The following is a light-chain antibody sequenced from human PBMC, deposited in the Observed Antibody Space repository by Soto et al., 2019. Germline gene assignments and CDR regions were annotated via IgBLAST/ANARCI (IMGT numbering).Light chain of an antibody. Sequence: DIQMTQSPSSLSASVGDRVTITCRASQSISSYLNWYQQKPGKAPKLLIYDASSLESGVPSRFSGSGSETEFTLSISSLQPEDFATYFCRQIYSAPLTFGGGTKVDIK. V-gene: IGKV1-39*01. CDR1: QSISSY. J-gene: IGKJ4*01. CDR3: RQIYSAPLT. CDR2: DAS.